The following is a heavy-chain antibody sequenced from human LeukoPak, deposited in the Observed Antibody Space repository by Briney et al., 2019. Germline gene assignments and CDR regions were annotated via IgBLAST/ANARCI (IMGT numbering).Heavy chain of an antibody. CDR2: ISSSSSTI. J-gene: IGHJ4*02. D-gene: IGHD6-19*01. V-gene: IGHV3-48*04. CDR1: GFTFSSYS. Sequence: GGSLRLSCAASGFTFSSYSMNWVRQAPGKGLEWASYISSSSSTIYYADSVKGRFTISRDNAKNSLYLQMNSLRAEDTAVCYCARVERYSSGWFDYWGQGTLVTVSS. CDR3: ARVERYSSGWFDY.